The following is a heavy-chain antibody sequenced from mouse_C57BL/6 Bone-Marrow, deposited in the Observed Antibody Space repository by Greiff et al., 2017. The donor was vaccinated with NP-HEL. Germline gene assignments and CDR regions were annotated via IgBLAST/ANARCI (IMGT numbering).Heavy chain of an antibody. CDR1: GYTFTDYY. D-gene: IGHD1-1*01. CDR3: ARGEVLRCSYPYAMDY. V-gene: IGHV1-26*01. Sequence: VQLQQSGPELVKPGASVKISCKASGYTFTDYYMNWVKQSHGKSLEWIGDINPNNGGTSYNQKFKGKATLTVDKSSSTAYMELRSLTSEDSAVYYCARGEVLRCSYPYAMDYWGQGTSVTVSS. CDR2: INPNNGGT. J-gene: IGHJ4*01.